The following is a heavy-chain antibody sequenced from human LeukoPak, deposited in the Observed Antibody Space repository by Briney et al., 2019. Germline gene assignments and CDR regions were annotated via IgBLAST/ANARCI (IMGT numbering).Heavy chain of an antibody. V-gene: IGHV3-15*01. CDR1: GFTFSNAW. CDR3: TTRIVGATSRKRPFDY. D-gene: IGHD1-26*01. CDR2: IKSKTDGGTT. J-gene: IGHJ4*02. Sequence: GGSLRLSCAASGFTFSNAWVSWVRQAPGKGLEWVGRIKSKTDGGTTDYAAPVKGRFTISRDDSKNTLYLQMNSLKTEDTAVYYCTTRIVGATSRKRPFDYWGQGTLVTVSS.